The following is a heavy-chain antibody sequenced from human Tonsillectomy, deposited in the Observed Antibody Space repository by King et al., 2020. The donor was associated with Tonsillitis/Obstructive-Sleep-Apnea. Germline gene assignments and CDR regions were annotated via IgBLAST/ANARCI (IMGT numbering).Heavy chain of an antibody. CDR1: GFTFSSYG. CDR3: AKVPRRYRSGWVPTHYIDY. CDR2: ISYDGSNK. Sequence: VQLVESGGGVVQPGRSLRISCAASGFTFSSYGMHWVRQAPGKGLEWVAVISYDGSNKYYADSGKGRFTISRDNSKNTLYLQTNSLRAEDTAVYYCAKVPRRYRSGWVPTHYIDYWGQGTLVTVSS. J-gene: IGHJ4*02. D-gene: IGHD6-19*01. V-gene: IGHV3-30*18.